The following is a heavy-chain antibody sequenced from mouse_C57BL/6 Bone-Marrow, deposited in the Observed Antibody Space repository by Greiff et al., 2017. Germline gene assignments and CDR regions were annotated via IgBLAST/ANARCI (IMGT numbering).Heavy chain of an antibody. J-gene: IGHJ1*03. CDR1: GYTFTSYW. Sequence: QVQLQQPGAELVMPGASVKLSCKASGYTFTSYWMHWVKQRPGQGLEWIGEIDPSDSYTNYNQKFKGKSTLTVDNSSSTAYMQLSSLTSEDSAVYYCARLYWYFDVWGTGTTVTVSS. CDR3: ARLYWYFDV. CDR2: IDPSDSYT. V-gene: IGHV1-69*01.